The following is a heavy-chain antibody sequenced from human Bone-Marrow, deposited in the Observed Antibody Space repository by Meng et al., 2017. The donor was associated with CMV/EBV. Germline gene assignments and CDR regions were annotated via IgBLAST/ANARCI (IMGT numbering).Heavy chain of an antibody. D-gene: IGHD7-27*01. CDR3: AREGLYHAGGFDP. Sequence: VSGGSISSGGYYWSWIRQHPGKGLEWNGYIYYSGSTYYNPSLKSRVTISVDTSKNQFSLKLSSVTAADTAVYYCAREGLYHAGGFDPWGQGTLVTVSS. CDR1: GGSISSGGYY. CDR2: IYYSGST. J-gene: IGHJ5*02. V-gene: IGHV4-31*02.